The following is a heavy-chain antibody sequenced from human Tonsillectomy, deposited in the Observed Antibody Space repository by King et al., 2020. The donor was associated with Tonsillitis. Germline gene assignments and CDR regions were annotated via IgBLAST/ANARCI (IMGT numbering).Heavy chain of an antibody. CDR1: GGSFSGYY. V-gene: IGHV4-34*01. Sequence: VQLQQWGAGLLKPSETLSLTCAVYGGSFSGYYWSWIRQPPGKGLEWIGEINHSGSTNYNPSLKSRVTISVDTSKNQFSLKLSSVTAADTAVYYCARGYGAGCFDYWGQGTLVTVSS. D-gene: IGHD4/OR15-4a*01. CDR2: INHSGST. J-gene: IGHJ4*02. CDR3: ARGYGAGCFDY.